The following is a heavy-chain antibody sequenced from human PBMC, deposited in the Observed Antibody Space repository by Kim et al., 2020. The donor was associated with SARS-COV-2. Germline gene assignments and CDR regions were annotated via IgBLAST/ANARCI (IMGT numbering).Heavy chain of an antibody. D-gene: IGHD3-10*01. J-gene: IGHJ4*02. CDR3: ARDLSYGSGSYCFDY. V-gene: IGHV1-3*01. CDR1: GYTFTSYA. CDR2: INAGNGNA. Sequence: ASVKVSCKASGYTFTSYAMHWVRQAPGQRLEWMGWINAGNGNAKYSQKFQGRVTITRDTSASTAYMELSSLRSEDTAVYYCARDLSYGSGSYCFDYWGQGTLVTVSS.